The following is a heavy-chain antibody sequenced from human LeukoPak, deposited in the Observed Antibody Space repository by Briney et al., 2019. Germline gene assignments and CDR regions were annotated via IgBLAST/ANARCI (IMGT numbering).Heavy chain of an antibody. V-gene: IGHV4-59*08. CDR2: IYHSGST. D-gene: IGHD2/OR15-2a*01. CDR3: ARRGGVFSYWFDP. J-gene: IGHJ5*02. Sequence: SETLSLTCTVSGGSISSNYWSWSRQPPGKGLEWIGYIYHSGSTNYNPSLQSRVTISVDTSKNQFSLKLRSVTAADTAVYYCARRGGVFSYWFDPWGQGTLVTVSS. CDR1: GGSISSNY.